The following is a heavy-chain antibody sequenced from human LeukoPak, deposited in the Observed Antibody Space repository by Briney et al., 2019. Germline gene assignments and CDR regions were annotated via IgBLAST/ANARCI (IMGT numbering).Heavy chain of an antibody. CDR3: ARDAGHFDY. D-gene: IGHD6-13*01. CDR2: ITYSGGNT. Sequence: GGSLRLSCAASGFTFSSYAMSWVRQAPGKGLEWVSSITYSGGNTYYADSVKGRFTIARDTSKNTLYLQMNSLRAEDTAVYYCARDAGHFDYWGQGTLVTVSS. V-gene: IGHV3-23*01. CDR1: GFTFSSYA. J-gene: IGHJ4*02.